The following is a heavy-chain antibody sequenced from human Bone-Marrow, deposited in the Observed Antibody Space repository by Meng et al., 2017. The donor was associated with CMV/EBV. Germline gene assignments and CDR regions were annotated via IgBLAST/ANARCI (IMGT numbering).Heavy chain of an antibody. CDR3: ASQVRDYYYDSSGYVGY. Sequence: SETLSLTCTVSGGSISSGGYYWSWIRQHPGKGLEWIGYIYYSGSTYYNPSLKSRVTISVDTSKNQFSLKLSSVTAADTAVYYCASQVRDYYYDSSGYVGYWDQGTLVTVSS. CDR2: IYYSGST. D-gene: IGHD3-22*01. V-gene: IGHV4-31*03. CDR1: GGSISSGGYY. J-gene: IGHJ4*02.